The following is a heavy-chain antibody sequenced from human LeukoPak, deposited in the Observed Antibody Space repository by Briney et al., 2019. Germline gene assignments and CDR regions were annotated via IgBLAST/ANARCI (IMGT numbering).Heavy chain of an antibody. CDR3: ARGGGSSSRPYFDY. CDR2: INHSGST. V-gene: IGHV4-34*01. J-gene: IGHJ4*02. CDR1: GGSFSGYY. D-gene: IGHD6-6*01. Sequence: NPSETLSLTCAVYGGSFSGYYWSWIRQPPGKGLEWIGGINHSGSTNYNPSLKSRVTISVDTSKNQFSLKLSSVTAADTAVYYCARGGGSSSRPYFDYWGQGTLVTVSS.